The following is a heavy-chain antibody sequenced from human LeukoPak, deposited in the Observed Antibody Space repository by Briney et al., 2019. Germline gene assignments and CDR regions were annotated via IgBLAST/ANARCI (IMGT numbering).Heavy chain of an antibody. Sequence: GSLRLFCAASGFTVSSNYMSWVRQAPGKGLEWVSIIYNDDNTNYADSVKGRFTISRDKSKNTLYLQMNSLRAEDTAVYYCARDYYYGRAFDIWGQGTMVTVSS. CDR2: IYNDDNT. V-gene: IGHV3-53*01. CDR1: GFTVSSNY. D-gene: IGHD3-10*01. J-gene: IGHJ3*02. CDR3: ARDYYYGRAFDI.